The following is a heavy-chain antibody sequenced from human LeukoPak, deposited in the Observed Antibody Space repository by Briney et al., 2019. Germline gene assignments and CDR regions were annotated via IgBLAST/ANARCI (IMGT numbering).Heavy chain of an antibody. CDR2: VDHSGST. D-gene: IGHD2-15*01. CDR1: GDSFNGYH. CDR3: ARDGGYCSGGTCYSFFQH. V-gene: IGHV4-34*01. Sequence: SETLSLTCAVYGDSFNGYHWSWIRQSPGMGLEWIGEVDHSGSTKYNPSLKSRVTISADASKNQFSLKLRSVTAADTAIYYCARDGGYCSGGTCYSFFQHWGQGNLVTVFS. J-gene: IGHJ1*01.